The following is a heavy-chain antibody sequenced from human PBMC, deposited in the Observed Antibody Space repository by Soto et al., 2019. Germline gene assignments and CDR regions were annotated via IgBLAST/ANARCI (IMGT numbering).Heavy chain of an antibody. V-gene: IGHV1-18*01. J-gene: IGHJ3*01. D-gene: IGHD6-13*01. CDR1: GYIFNKYG. CDR2: ISAFNGYT. CDR3: ARGRALVVPAGTPDAFDV. Sequence: ASVKVSCKASGYIFNKYGFNWVRQAPGQGLEWVGRISAFNGYTNLAQKFQGRLTLTTDASTNTAYMELSSLRSGDTATYFCARGRALVVPAGTPDAFDVWGQGTMVTVSS.